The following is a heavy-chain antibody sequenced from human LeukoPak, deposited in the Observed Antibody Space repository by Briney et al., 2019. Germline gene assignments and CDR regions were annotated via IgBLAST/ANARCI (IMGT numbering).Heavy chain of an antibody. CDR1: GYSFTSYW. J-gene: IGHJ4*02. D-gene: IGHD4-11*01. Sequence: HGESLKISCKGSGYSFTSYWIGWVRQMPGKGLEWMGIIYPADSDTRYSPSFQGQVTFSADKSINTAYLQWSSLKASDTAMYYCARKYSTFDYWGQGALVTVSS. CDR2: IYPADSDT. V-gene: IGHV5-51*01. CDR3: ARKYSTFDY.